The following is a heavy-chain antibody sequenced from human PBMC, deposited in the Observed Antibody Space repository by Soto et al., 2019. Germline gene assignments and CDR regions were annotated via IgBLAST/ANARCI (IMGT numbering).Heavy chain of an antibody. CDR2: MNPNSGNT. V-gene: IGHV1-8*01. D-gene: IGHD3-16*02. CDR1: GYTFTSYD. CDR3: ARVYYDYVWGSYRRTRAFDY. Sequence: EASVKVSCKASGYTFTSYDINWVRQATGQGLEWMGWMNPNSGNTGYAQKFQGRVTMTRNTSISTAYMELSSLRSEDTAVYYCARVYYDYVWGSYRRTRAFDYWGQGTLVTVSS. J-gene: IGHJ4*02.